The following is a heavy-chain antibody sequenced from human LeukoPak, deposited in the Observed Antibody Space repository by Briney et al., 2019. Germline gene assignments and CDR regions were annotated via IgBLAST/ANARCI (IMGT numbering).Heavy chain of an antibody. D-gene: IGHD2-8*01. CDR3: VKWTSNGDAFDI. CDR1: GFTFSSYA. V-gene: IGHV3-23*01. CDR2: ISGSGGST. Sequence: GGSLRLSCAASGFTFSSYAMSWVRQAPGKGLEWVSAISGSGGSTYYADSVKGRFTISRDNSKNTLYLQMNSLRAEDTAVYYCVKWTSNGDAFDIWGQGTMVTVSS. J-gene: IGHJ3*02.